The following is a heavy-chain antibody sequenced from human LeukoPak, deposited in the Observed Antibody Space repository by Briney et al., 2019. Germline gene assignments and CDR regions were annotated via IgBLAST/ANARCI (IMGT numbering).Heavy chain of an antibody. J-gene: IGHJ4*02. V-gene: IGHV3-74*01. D-gene: IGHD2-2*01. CDR3: ARDLQVVGLAGVGY. CDR2: INSDGRIT. Sequence: GGSLRLSCAASGFTFSDYWMHWVRQASGKGLVGVSRINSDGRITSYADSVKGRFTISRDNAKDKLYLQVNSLRTEDTAVYYCARDLQVVGLAGVGYWGQGTLVTVSS. CDR1: GFTFSDYW.